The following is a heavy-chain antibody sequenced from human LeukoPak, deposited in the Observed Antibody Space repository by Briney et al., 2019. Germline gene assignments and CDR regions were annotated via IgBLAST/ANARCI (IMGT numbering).Heavy chain of an antibody. CDR2: ISSNGGST. CDR3: ARGPTMVRGVMIPSDY. J-gene: IGHJ4*02. Sequence: GSLRLSCAASGFTFSSYAMHWVRQAPGKGLEYVSAISSNGGSTYYANSVKGRFTISRDNSKNTLYLQMGSLRAEDIAVYYCARGPTMVRGVMIPSDYWGQGTLVTVSS. D-gene: IGHD3-10*01. V-gene: IGHV3-64*01. CDR1: GFTFSSYA.